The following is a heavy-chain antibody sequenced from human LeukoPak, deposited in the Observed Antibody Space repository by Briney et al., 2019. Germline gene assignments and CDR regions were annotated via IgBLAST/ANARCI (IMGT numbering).Heavy chain of an antibody. D-gene: IGHD3-22*01. J-gene: IGHJ5*02. CDR3: ARGGITMIVVVTDNWFDP. V-gene: IGHV1-18*01. CDR2: ISAYNGNT. Sequence: ASVKVSCKASGYTFTSYDINWVRQATGQGLEWMGWISAYNGNTNYAQKLQGRVTMTTDTSTSTAYMELRSLRSDDTAVYYCARGGITMIVVVTDNWFDPWGQGTLVTVSS. CDR1: GYTFTSYD.